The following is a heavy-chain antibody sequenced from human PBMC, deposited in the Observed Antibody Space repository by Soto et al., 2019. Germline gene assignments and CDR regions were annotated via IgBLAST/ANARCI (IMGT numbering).Heavy chain of an antibody. CDR1: GFTFSSYA. V-gene: IGHV3-23*01. J-gene: IGHJ6*02. CDR3: AKAANPRYYYYYGMDV. CDR2: ISGSGGST. Sequence: GGSLRLSCAASGFTFSSYAMSWVRQAPGKGLEWVSAISGSGGSTYYADSVKGRFTISRDNSKNTLYLQMNSLRAEDTAVYYCAKAANPRYYYYYGMDVWGQGTTVTVSS.